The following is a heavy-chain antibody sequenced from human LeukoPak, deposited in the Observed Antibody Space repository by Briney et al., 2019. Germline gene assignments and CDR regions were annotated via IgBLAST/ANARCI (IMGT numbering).Heavy chain of an antibody. J-gene: IGHJ4*02. V-gene: IGHV1-2*02. CDR3: ARDLAMYSPDLDY. D-gene: IGHD1-26*01. Sequence: ASVKVSCKPSGYTFTDYYLHWVRQAPGHGLEWMGWINPKTGVTKYAQNFQGRVTMTRDTSISTAYMEVSRLRSDDTAVFYCARDLAMYSPDLDYWGQGTLVTVSS. CDR1: GYTFTDYY. CDR2: INPKTGVT.